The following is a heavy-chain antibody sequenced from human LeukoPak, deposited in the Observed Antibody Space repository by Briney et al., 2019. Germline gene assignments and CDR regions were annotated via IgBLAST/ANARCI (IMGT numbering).Heavy chain of an antibody. CDR2: IIPIFGTA. CDR1: GGTFSSYA. CDR3: ARGEAAVAGPRDLYYYYYYMDV. J-gene: IGHJ6*03. D-gene: IGHD6-19*01. V-gene: IGHV1-69*06. Sequence: SVKVSCKASGGTFSSYAISWVRQAPGQGLEWMGGIIPIFGTANYAQKFQGRVTITADKSTSTAYMELSSLRSEDTAVYYCARGEAAVAGPRDLYYYYYYMDVWGKGTTVTVSS.